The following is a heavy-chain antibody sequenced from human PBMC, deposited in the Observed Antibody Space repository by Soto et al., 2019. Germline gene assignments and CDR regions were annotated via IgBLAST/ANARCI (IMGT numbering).Heavy chain of an antibody. CDR1: VYTFTSSA. Sequence: XSVKASCEASVYTFTSSAIHCVRQAPGQGLEWMGWINAGNGNIKHSQKFQHRVTITRDTSASTAYMELSSLRLEDTAVYYCARDGAVAGDSNFDYWGQGTLVTVSS. V-gene: IGHV1-3*01. D-gene: IGHD6-19*01. CDR3: ARDGAVAGDSNFDY. J-gene: IGHJ4*02. CDR2: INAGNGNI.